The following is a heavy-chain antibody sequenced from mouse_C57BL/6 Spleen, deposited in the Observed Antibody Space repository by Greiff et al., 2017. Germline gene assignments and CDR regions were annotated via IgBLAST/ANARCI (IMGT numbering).Heavy chain of an antibody. D-gene: IGHD2-12*01. Sequence: VQGVESGAELVKPGASVKLSCKASGYTFTEYTIHWVKQRSGQGLEWIGWFFPGSGSIKYNEKFKDKATLTADKSSSTVYMELSRLTSEDSAVFFCARHEDYDSPFAYWGQGTLVTVSA. J-gene: IGHJ3*01. V-gene: IGHV1-62-2*01. CDR1: GYTFTEYT. CDR2: FFPGSGSI. CDR3: ARHEDYDSPFAY.